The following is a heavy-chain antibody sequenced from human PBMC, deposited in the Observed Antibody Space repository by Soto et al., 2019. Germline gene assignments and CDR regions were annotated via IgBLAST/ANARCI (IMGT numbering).Heavy chain of an antibody. V-gene: IGHV1-69*06. CDR1: GGIFSSFT. J-gene: IGHJ6*02. CDR2: IIPIFDTP. CDR3: ATHGATTMARGAMKHYYYVMDV. D-gene: IGHD3-10*01. Sequence: GASVKVSCKASGGIFSSFTISWVRQAPGQGLEWLGGIIPIFDTPTYAQNFQGRVTITADKSTNTVYMELSSLRSEDTAVYYCATHGATTMARGAMKHYYYVMDVWGQGTTVTV.